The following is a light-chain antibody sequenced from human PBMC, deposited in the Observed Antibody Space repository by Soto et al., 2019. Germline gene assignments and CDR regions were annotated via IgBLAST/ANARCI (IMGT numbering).Light chain of an antibody. CDR3: QQSYSTLLT. V-gene: IGKV1-39*01. Sequence: DIQMTQSPSSLSASVGDRVTITCRASQSISSYLNWYQQKPGKAPKLLIYAASSLQSGVPSRFSGSGSGTHFTLTISSLQPEDFATYYCQQSYSTLLTFGGGTKVEIK. CDR2: AAS. J-gene: IGKJ4*01. CDR1: QSISSY.